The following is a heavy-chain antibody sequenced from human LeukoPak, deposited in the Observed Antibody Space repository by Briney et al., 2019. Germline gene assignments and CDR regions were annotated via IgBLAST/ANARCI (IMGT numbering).Heavy chain of an antibody. J-gene: IGHJ4*02. CDR3: ARGGVEGYYDILTGYPSAY. Sequence: ASVKVSCKASGYTFTGYYMHWVRQAPGQGLEWMGWINPNSGGTNYAQKFQGRVTMTRDTSISTAYMELSRLRSDDTAVYYCARGGVEGYYDILTGYPSAYWGQGTLVTVSS. V-gene: IGHV1-2*02. D-gene: IGHD3-9*01. CDR2: INPNSGGT. CDR1: GYTFTGYY.